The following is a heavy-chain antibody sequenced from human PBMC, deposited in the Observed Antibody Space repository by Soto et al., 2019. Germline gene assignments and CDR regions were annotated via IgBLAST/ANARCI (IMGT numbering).Heavy chain of an antibody. CDR1: GYRFNNYW. CDR2: IDPSDPYT. V-gene: IGHV5-10-1*01. CDR3: ATLAPMRYHYFGIGV. Sequence: GESLKISCKGSGYRFNNYWITWVRQRPGKGLEWLARIDPSDPYTNYNPSFEGRVTVSVDKSISTAYLQWSSLQASDTATYYCATLAPMRYHYFGIGVWGQGTPVTVSS. J-gene: IGHJ6*02.